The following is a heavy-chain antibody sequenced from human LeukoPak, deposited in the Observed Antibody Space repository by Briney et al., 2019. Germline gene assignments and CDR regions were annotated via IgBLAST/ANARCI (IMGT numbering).Heavy chain of an antibody. Sequence: SQTLSLTCTVSGDSISSGNYYWSWIRQHPGKGLEWIGYIYYSGSTHHNPSLKSRVTISVDTSKNQFSLKLTSVTAADTAVYYCARSTVINWFDPWGQGTLVTVSS. CDR3: ARSTVINWFDP. V-gene: IGHV4-30-4*08. J-gene: IGHJ5*02. CDR1: GDSISSGNYY. CDR2: IYYSGST. D-gene: IGHD4-17*01.